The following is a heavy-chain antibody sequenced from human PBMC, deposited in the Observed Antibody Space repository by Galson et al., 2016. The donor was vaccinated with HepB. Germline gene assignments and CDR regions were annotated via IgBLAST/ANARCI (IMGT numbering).Heavy chain of an antibody. Sequence: SLRLSCAASGFTFSSYWMHWVRQAPGKGLVWVSRINSDGSSTSYADSVKGRFTISRDNAKNTPYLQMNSLRAEDTAVYYCARDLSGDGYTDAFDIWGQGTMVTVSS. CDR2: INSDGSST. J-gene: IGHJ3*02. CDR3: ARDLSGDGYTDAFDI. D-gene: IGHD5-24*01. CDR1: GFTFSSYW. V-gene: IGHV3-74*01.